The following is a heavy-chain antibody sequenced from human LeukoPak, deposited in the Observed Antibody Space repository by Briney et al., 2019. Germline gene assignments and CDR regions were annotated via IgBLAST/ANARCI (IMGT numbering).Heavy chain of an antibody. J-gene: IGHJ4*02. CDR2: INSDGSST. D-gene: IGHD3-10*01. CDR3: AKEVYYGSGSLDY. CDR1: GFTFSSYW. Sequence: PGGSLRLSCAASGFTFSSYWMHWVRQAPGKGLVWVSRINSDGSSTSYADSVKGRFTISRDNSKNTLYLQMNSLRAEDTAVYYCAKEVYYGSGSLDYWGQGTLVTVSS. V-gene: IGHV3-74*01.